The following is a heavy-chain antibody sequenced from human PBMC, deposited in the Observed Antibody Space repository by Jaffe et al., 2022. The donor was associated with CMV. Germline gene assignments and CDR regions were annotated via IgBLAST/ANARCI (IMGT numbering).Heavy chain of an antibody. CDR2: IYYSGST. CDR1: GGSISSSSYY. J-gene: IGHJ4*02. D-gene: IGHD5-12*01. V-gene: IGHV4-39*01. Sequence: QLQLQESGPGLVKPSETLSLTCTVSGGSISSSSYYWGWIRQPPGKGLEWIGSIYYSGSTYYNPSLKSRVTISVDTSKNQFSLKLSSVTAADTAVYYCARPDKGLIVATMDWGQGTLVTVSS. CDR3: ARPDKGLIVATMD.